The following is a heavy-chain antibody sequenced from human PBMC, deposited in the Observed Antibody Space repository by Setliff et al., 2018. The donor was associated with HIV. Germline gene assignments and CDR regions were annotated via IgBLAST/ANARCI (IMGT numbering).Heavy chain of an antibody. CDR3: ARKLRPGHGVDV. J-gene: IGHJ6*02. V-gene: IGHV3-11*06. D-gene: IGHD3-10*01. Sequence: PGGSLRLSCAASGFTFSDYYMAWIRQAPGKGLGWISYLSGSSSQIKYADSVRGRFTISRDNAKNSMDLQMNSLRAEDTAIYYCARKLRPGHGVDVWGQGTTVTVSS. CDR1: GFTFSDYY. CDR2: LSGSSSQI.